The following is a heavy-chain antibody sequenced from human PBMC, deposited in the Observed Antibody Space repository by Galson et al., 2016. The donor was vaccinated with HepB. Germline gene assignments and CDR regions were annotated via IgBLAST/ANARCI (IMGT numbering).Heavy chain of an antibody. CDR1: GGSFNDAY. V-gene: IGHV4-34*01. D-gene: IGHD2-2*01. CDR3: ARASVVPGARMLFDS. Sequence: SETLSLTCGVYGGSFNDAYWSWIRQPPGKGLEWIGEINYAGSTKYNPSLKSRVTISVDTSKNQFSLKLSSMSAADTAVYFCARASVVPGARMLFDSWGQGILVTVSS. J-gene: IGHJ5*01. CDR2: INYAGST.